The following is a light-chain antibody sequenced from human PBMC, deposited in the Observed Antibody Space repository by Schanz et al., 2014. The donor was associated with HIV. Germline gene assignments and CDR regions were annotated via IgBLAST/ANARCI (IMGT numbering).Light chain of an antibody. V-gene: IGLV1-47*01. CDR3: AAWDDNLDGWV. CDR1: SSNIGSNY. J-gene: IGLJ3*02. Sequence: QSVLTQPPSASGTPGQRVTISCSGSSSNIGSNYVYWYQQLPGTAPKLLIYRNNQRPSGVPDRFSGSTSDTSASLAISGLQSEDEADYYCAAWDDNLDGWVFGGGTKVTVL. CDR2: RNN.